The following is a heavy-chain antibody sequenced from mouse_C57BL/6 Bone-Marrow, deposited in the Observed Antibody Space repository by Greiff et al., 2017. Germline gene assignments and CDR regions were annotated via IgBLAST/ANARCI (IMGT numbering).Heavy chain of an antibody. J-gene: IGHJ2*01. D-gene: IGHD1-1*01. Sequence: EVQLQQSGAELVRPGASVKLSCTASGFNIKDDYMHWVKQRPEQGLEWIGWIDPENGDTEYASKFQGKATITADTSSNTAYLQLSSLTSEDTAVYYCTTTELLRDYWGKGTTLTVSS. CDR3: TTTELLRDY. CDR1: GFNIKDDY. V-gene: IGHV14-4*01. CDR2: IDPENGDT.